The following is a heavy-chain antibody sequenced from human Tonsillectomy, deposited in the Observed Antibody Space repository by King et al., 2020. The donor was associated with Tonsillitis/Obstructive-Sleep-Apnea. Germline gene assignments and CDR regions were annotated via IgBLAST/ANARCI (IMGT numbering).Heavy chain of an antibody. Sequence: VQLVESGGGLVKPGGSLRLSCVVSGFAFRTYNMNWVRQAPGKGLEWVSSISSVGGLIYYADSMKGRFTISRDNAKNSLYLQMYSLTVEDTAVYYCARGEGYDHSWGSYIDFWGQGTLVTVSS. V-gene: IGHV3-21*01. D-gene: IGHD3-16*01. CDR1: GFAFRTYN. CDR2: ISSVGGLI. J-gene: IGHJ4*02. CDR3: ARGEGYDHSWGSYIDF.